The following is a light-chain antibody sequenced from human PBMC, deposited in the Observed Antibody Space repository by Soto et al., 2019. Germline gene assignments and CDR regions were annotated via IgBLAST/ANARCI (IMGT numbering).Light chain of an antibody. V-gene: IGLV2-14*03. Sequence: QSALTQPASVSGSPGQSITISCTGTSSDVGANIFVSWYQQHPGKAPKLIIHEVTNRPSGVSTRFSGSKSGNTASLTISGLQAEDEDVYYCCSHSSSITWMFGGGTKLTVL. CDR2: EVT. CDR1: SSDVGANIF. CDR3: CSHSSSITWM. J-gene: IGLJ3*02.